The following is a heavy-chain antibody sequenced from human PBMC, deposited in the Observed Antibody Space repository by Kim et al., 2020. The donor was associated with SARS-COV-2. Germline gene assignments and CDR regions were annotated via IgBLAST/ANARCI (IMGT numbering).Heavy chain of an antibody. D-gene: IGHD3-3*01. Sequence: GGSLRLSCTASGFTFDNRDMTWFRQAPGKGLEWVGSIRGKAYGVKTEYAASGQGRFTISRDDSTSNTYLHMNSLKTEDTADYDCSRDQTDFWSGYVTLANWFAPWGQGTLVTVPS. J-gene: IGHJ5*02. V-gene: IGHV3-49*03. CDR1: GFTFDNRD. CDR2: IRGKAYGVKT. CDR3: SRDQTDFWSGYVTLANWFAP.